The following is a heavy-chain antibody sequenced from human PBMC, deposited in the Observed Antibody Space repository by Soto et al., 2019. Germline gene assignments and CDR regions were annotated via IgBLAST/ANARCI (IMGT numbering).Heavy chain of an antibody. CDR2: IYWDDDK. D-gene: IGHD3-10*02. Sequence: QITLKESGPTLVKPIQTLTLTCTFSGFSLSTNGVGVGWIRQPPGKALEWLALIYWDDDKRYSPSLKSRLTITKDTSKNRVVLTMTNMDPVDTATYYCAHSPRITMYDYWGQGTLVTVSS. CDR1: GFSLSTNGVG. V-gene: IGHV2-5*02. J-gene: IGHJ4*02. CDR3: AHSPRITMYDY.